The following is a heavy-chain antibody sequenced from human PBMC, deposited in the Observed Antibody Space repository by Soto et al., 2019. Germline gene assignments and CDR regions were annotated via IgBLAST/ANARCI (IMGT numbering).Heavy chain of an antibody. D-gene: IGHD6-6*01. J-gene: IGHJ6*02. Sequence: SETLSLTCTVYGGSFSGYYWNWIRQPPGEGLEWIGEINHSGSTNFNPSLKSRVTISVDTSRNQFSLKLNSVTAADTAVYYCAGSIAGRRPYFYYYHGMDVWGQGTSVTVSS. CDR3: AGSIAGRRPYFYYYHGMDV. CDR2: INHSGST. V-gene: IGHV4-34*01. CDR1: GGSFSGYY.